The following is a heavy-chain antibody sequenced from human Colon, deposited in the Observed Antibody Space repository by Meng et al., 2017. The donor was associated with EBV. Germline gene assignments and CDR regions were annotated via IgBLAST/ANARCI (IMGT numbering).Heavy chain of an antibody. Sequence: HGQRVQSGSELKKPWALVKVSCKASGYTFTRYPMTWVRQAPGQGLEWMGWISTNTGNPTYAQGFTGRFVFSVDTSVSTAYLQISSLKAEDTAVYYCGTLKYTSGFYGPAYWGQGALVTVSS. J-gene: IGHJ4*02. CDR1: GYTFTRYP. CDR2: ISTNTGNP. CDR3: GTLKYTSGFYGPAY. V-gene: IGHV7-4-1*02. D-gene: IGHD6-19*01.